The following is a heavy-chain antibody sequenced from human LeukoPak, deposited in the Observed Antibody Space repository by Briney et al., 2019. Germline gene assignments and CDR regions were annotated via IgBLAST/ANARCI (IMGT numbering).Heavy chain of an antibody. Sequence: GGSLRLSCAASGFTFSSYGMHWVRQAPGKGLEWVAVTWYDGSNKYYADSVKGQFTISRDNSKNTLYLQMNSLTAEDTAVYYCARDPAVTTSGYFQHWGQGTLVTVSS. CDR3: ARDPAVTTSGYFQH. D-gene: IGHD4-17*01. V-gene: IGHV3-33*01. J-gene: IGHJ1*01. CDR1: GFTFSSYG. CDR2: TWYDGSNK.